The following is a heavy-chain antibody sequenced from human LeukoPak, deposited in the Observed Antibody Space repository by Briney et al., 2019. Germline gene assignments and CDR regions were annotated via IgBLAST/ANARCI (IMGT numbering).Heavy chain of an antibody. D-gene: IGHD2-15*01. CDR1: GLTVSSNF. V-gene: IGHV3-66*01. Sequence: GGSLRLSCSGSGLTVSSNFVTWVRQAPGRGLEWVAVIYGGTDTYYADSVKGRFTIARDNSKNTLYLQMNSLRAEDTAVYYCAKGPPTRGSGYWGQGTLVTVSS. CDR3: AKGPPTRGSGY. CDR2: IYGGTDT. J-gene: IGHJ4*02.